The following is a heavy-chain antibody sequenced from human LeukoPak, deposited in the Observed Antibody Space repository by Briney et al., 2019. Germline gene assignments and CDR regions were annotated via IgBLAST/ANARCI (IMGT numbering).Heavy chain of an antibody. D-gene: IGHD3-22*01. CDR3: ARDQESDYYDSSLDY. V-gene: IGHV1-2*02. CDR1: GYIFTGQF. CDR2: YNPNSGDT. J-gene: IGHJ4*02. Sequence: ASVKVSCKASGYIFTGQFIHWVRQAPGQGLEWMGIYNPNSGDTTFSQRFQGRVTMTRDTSINTAYMELSRLRSDDTAVYYCARDQESDYYDSSLDYWGQGTLVTVSS.